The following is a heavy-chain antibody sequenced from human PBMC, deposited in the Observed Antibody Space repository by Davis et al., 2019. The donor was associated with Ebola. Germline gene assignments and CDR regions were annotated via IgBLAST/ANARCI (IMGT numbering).Heavy chain of an antibody. J-gene: IGHJ1*01. CDR3: ARAGLVIVSREYFQH. V-gene: IGHV3-30-3*01. Sequence: PGGSLRLSCAASGFTFSSYAMHWVRQAPGKGLEWVAVISYDGSNKYYADSVKGRFTISRDNSKNTLYLQMNSLRAEDTAVYYCARAGLVIVSREYFQHWGQGTLVTVSS. D-gene: IGHD5/OR15-5a*01. CDR2: ISYDGSNK. CDR1: GFTFSSYA.